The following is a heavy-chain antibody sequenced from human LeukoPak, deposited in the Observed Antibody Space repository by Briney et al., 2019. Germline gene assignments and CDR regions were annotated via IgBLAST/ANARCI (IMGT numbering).Heavy chain of an antibody. Sequence: PGGSLRLSCAASGFTFSSYSMNWVRQAPGKGLEWVSYISSSSSTIYYADSVKGRFTISRDNAKNSLYLQMNSLRAEDTAVYYCARVWVGATKNNAEYFQHWGQGTLVTVSS. J-gene: IGHJ1*01. D-gene: IGHD1-26*01. V-gene: IGHV3-48*04. CDR2: ISSSSSTI. CDR3: ARVWVGATKNNAEYFQH. CDR1: GFTFSSYS.